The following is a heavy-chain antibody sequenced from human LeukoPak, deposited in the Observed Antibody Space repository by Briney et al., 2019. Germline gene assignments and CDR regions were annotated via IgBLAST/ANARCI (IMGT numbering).Heavy chain of an antibody. Sequence: GGSLRLSCAASGFTFSSYAMSWVRQAPGKGLEWVSAISGSGGSTYYADSVKGRLTISRDNSKNTLYLQMNSLRAEDTAVYYCAKRAGYYYDSSGSYNWFDPWGQGTLVTVSS. D-gene: IGHD3-22*01. CDR2: ISGSGGST. V-gene: IGHV3-23*01. J-gene: IGHJ5*02. CDR3: AKRAGYYYDSSGSYNWFDP. CDR1: GFTFSSYA.